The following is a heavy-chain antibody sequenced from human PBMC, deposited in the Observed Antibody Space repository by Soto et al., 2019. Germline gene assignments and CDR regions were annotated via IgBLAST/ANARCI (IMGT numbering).Heavy chain of an antibody. CDR3: IRFSNSESWHFDL. J-gene: IGHJ2*01. D-gene: IGHD3-10*01. CDR1: GFPFNTFG. V-gene: IGHV3-21*04. Sequence: PGGSLRLSCAASGFPFNTFGMNWVRQAPGKGLEWVSYISSGSNYIYYADSLKGRFTISRDNAKNSMFLQMNSLRVEDTAVYYCIRFSNSESWHFDLWGRGTLVTVSS. CDR2: ISSGSNYI.